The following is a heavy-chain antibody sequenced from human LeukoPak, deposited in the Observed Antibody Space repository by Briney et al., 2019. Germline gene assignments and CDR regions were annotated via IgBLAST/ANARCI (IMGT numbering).Heavy chain of an antibody. V-gene: IGHV4-4*02. CDR1: GGSISSNNW. J-gene: IGHJ3*02. CDR3: ARGYSNYGYTFDT. CDR2: IYHSGSA. Sequence: PSETLSLTCGVSGGSISSNNWWSWVRQPPGQGLEWIGEIYHSGSANYNPSLKSRVTISVDKSKNQLSLKLISVTAADTAVYYCARGYSNYGYTFDTWGQGTMITVSS. D-gene: IGHD4-11*01.